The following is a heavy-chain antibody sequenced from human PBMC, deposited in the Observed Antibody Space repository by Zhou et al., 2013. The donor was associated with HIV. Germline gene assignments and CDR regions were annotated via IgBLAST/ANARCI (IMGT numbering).Heavy chain of an antibody. J-gene: IGHJ6*03. CDR2: FDPEGRET. Sequence: QVHLVQSGPELKKPGASVKVSCKVSGYTLTDLLIHWVRQAPGSGPEWLGRFDPEGRETTYSQKFQGRVTMTGDISADTAYFEATRLTPDDTAIYYCARQGVDSGSGRLYYMDVWGKGTKVTVSS. CDR1: GYTLTDLL. D-gene: IGHD3-10*01. CDR3: ARQGVDSGSGRLYYMDV. V-gene: IGHV1-24*01.